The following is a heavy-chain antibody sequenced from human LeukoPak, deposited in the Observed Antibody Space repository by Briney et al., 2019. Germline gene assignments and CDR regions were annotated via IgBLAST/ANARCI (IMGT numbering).Heavy chain of an antibody. D-gene: IGHD4-11*01. V-gene: IGHV7-4-1*02. Sequence: GASVKVSCKASGYTFTSYAMNWVRQAPGQGLEWMGWINTNTGNPTYAQGFTGRFVFSLDTSVSTAYLQISSLKAEDTAVYYCARDGGWDDYSNHWFDPWGQGTLVTVSS. CDR1: GYTFTSYA. J-gene: IGHJ5*02. CDR2: INTNTGNP. CDR3: ARDGGWDDYSNHWFDP.